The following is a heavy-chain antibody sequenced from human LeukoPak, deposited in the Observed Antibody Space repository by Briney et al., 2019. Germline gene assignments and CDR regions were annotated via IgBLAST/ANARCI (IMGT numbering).Heavy chain of an antibody. CDR2: IIPTFGTA. J-gene: IGHJ1*01. D-gene: IGHD3-22*01. CDR3: ARVEYYYDSSGYYYPTIGYFQH. Sequence: SVKVSCKASGGTFNTYTISWVRQAPGQGLEWMGGIIPTFGTANYAQKFQGRVTISADKFTTTVYMEVSTLRSEDTAVYYCARVEYYYDSSGYYYPTIGYFQHWGQGTLVTVSS. CDR1: GGTFNTYT. V-gene: IGHV1-69*06.